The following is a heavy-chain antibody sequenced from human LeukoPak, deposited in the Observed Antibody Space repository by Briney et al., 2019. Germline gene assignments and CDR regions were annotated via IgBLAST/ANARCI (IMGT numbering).Heavy chain of an antibody. CDR2: ISYDGSNK. CDR3: AKARLNCSSTSCYGSYYYYGMDV. Sequence: PGGSLRLSCAASGFTFSSYAMHWVRQAPGKGLEWVAVISYDGSNKYYADSVKGRFTISRDNSKNTLYLQMNSLRAEDTAVYYCAKARLNCSSTSCYGSYYYYGMDVWGQGTTVTVSS. D-gene: IGHD2-2*01. V-gene: IGHV3-30-3*01. CDR1: GFTFSSYA. J-gene: IGHJ6*02.